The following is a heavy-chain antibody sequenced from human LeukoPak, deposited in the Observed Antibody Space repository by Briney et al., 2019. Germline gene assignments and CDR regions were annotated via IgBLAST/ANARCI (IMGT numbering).Heavy chain of an antibody. CDR1: GFTFSSFW. Sequence: PGGSLRLSCAASGFTFSSFWMSWVRQAPGKGLEWVANIKQQGSEKYYVDSVKGRFTISRDDAKKSLYLQMDSLRVEDTAVYYCARNGLVRGVISYYYYVMDVWGQGTTVTVSS. D-gene: IGHD3-10*01. J-gene: IGHJ6*02. V-gene: IGHV3-7*05. CDR3: ARNGLVRGVISYYYYVMDV. CDR2: IKQQGSEK.